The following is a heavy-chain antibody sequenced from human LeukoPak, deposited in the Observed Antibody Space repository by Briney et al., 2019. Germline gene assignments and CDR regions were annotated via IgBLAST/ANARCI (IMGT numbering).Heavy chain of an antibody. CDR1: GYTFTGYY. V-gene: IGHV1-46*01. Sequence: ASVKVSCKASGYTFTGYYMRWVRQAPGQGLEWMGLINPSGSSTLYAEKFRGRIIMTRDMSTATDYMELSSLRSEDTAVYYCARDNSIADRGWWFDPWGQGTLVTVSS. CDR3: ARDNSIADRGWWFDP. J-gene: IGHJ5*02. D-gene: IGHD4-23*01. CDR2: INPSGSST.